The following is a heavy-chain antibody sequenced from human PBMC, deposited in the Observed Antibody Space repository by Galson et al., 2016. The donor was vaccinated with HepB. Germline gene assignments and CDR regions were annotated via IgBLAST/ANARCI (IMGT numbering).Heavy chain of an antibody. D-gene: IGHD3-10*01. CDR2: VSHDGNNR. CDR1: NFTFSTYG. Sequence: SLRLSCAASNFTFSTYGIHWVRQAPGKGLEWVAVVSHDGNNRFHADSVKGRFTISRDNSKNTVSLQMNSLRIEDTAVYYCAKDRADYGSGSWYGMDVWGQGTAVTVSS. J-gene: IGHJ6*02. V-gene: IGHV3-30*18. CDR3: AKDRADYGSGSWYGMDV.